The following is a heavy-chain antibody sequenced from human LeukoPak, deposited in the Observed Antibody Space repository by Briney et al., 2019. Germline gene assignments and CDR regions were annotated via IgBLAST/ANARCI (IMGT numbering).Heavy chain of an antibody. J-gene: IGHJ4*02. CDR3: ARGTPPGYYDSSGYYWD. CDR1: VDSISSSKW. D-gene: IGHD3-22*01. Sequence: PSGTLSLTCAVSVDSISSSKWWSWVRQAPGKGLEWIGEIHPGGSTNYNPSLKSRVTISVDKSKNQFSLKLSSVTAADTAVYYCARGTPPGYYDSSGYYWDWGQGTLVTVSS. CDR2: IHPGGST. V-gene: IGHV4-4*02.